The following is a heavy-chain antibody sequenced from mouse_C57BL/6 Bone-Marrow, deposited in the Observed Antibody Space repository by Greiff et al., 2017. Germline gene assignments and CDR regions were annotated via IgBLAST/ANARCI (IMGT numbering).Heavy chain of an antibody. CDR1: GYTFTSYD. CDR3: ARGYYGSSPYAMDY. CDR2: IYPRDGST. D-gene: IGHD1-1*01. Sequence: QVHVKQSGPELVKPGASVKLSCKASGYTFTSYDINWVKQRPGQGLEWIGWIYPRDGSTKYNEKFKGKATLTVDTSSSTAYMELHSLTSEDSAVYFCARGYYGSSPYAMDYWGQGTSVTVSS. V-gene: IGHV1-85*01. J-gene: IGHJ4*01.